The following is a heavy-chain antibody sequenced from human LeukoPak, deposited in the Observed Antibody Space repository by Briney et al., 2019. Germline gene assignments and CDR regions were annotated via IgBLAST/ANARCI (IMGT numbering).Heavy chain of an antibody. D-gene: IGHD3-10*01. J-gene: IGHJ4*02. CDR2: IYYSGST. CDR3: ARAGYYYGSGSYYNTPHFDY. V-gene: IGHV4-59*02. CDR1: GGSVSSYY. Sequence: SETLSLTCTVSGGSVSSYYWSWIRQPPGKGLEYVGYIYYSGSTYYNPSLKSRVTISVDTSKNQFSLKLSSVTAADMAVYYCARAGYYYGSGSYYNTPHFDYWGQGTLVTVSS.